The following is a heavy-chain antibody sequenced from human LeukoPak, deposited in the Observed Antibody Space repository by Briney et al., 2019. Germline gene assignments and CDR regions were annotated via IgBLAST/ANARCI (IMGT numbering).Heavy chain of an antibody. Sequence: ASVKVSCKASGYTFTNYGISWVRQAPGQGLVWMGWISAYNGNTNYAQKLQGRVTMITDTSTSTAYMELRSLRSDDTAVFYCARDLTHRRNYDSSGYQIVPAFWGQGTLVTVSS. CDR1: GYTFTNYG. V-gene: IGHV1-18*01. J-gene: IGHJ4*02. D-gene: IGHD3-22*01. CDR3: ARDLTHRRNYDSSGYQIVPAF. CDR2: ISAYNGNT.